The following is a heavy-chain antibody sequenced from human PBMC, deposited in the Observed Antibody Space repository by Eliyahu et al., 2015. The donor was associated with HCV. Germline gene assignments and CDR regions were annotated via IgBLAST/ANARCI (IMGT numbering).Heavy chain of an antibody. CDR2: IIPIFGTA. CDR3: ARGVVVVAATDYYYYYGMDV. V-gene: IGHV1-69*01. J-gene: IGHJ6*02. Sequence: QVQLVQSGAEVKKPGSSVKVSCKASGGTFSSYAIXWVRQAPGRGLEWXGGIIPIFGTANYXQKFQGRVTITADESTNTAYMELSSLRSEDTAVYYCARGVVVVAATDYYYYYGMDVWGQGTTVTVSS. D-gene: IGHD2-15*01. CDR1: GGTFSSYA.